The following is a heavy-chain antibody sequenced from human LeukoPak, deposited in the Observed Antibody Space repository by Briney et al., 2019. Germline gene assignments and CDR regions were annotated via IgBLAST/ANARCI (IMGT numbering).Heavy chain of an antibody. CDR2: IFYSGST. J-gene: IGHJ4*02. D-gene: IGHD2-2*01. V-gene: IGHV4-39*01. CDR1: GGSIGGSNSH. Sequence: PSETLSLTCTVSGGSIGGSNSHWGWIRQPPGKGLEWMGSIFYSGSTYYNPSLKSRVTMSVDTSKNQFSLRVTSVTAADTATYYCARRGITYSSSFFAYWGQRTLVTVSS. CDR3: ARRGITYSSSFFAY.